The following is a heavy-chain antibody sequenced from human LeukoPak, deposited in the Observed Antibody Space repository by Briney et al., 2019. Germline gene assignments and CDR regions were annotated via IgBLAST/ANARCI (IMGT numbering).Heavy chain of an antibody. CDR3: AKDGSYGDYRNFDY. Sequence: PGRSLRLSCAASGFTFSSYGMHWVRQAPGKGLEGVAVISYDGSNKYYADSVKGRFTISRDNSKNTLYLQMNSLRAEGTAVYYCAKDGSYGDYRNFDYWGQGTLVTVSS. CDR1: GFTFSSYG. CDR2: ISYDGSNK. V-gene: IGHV3-30*18. D-gene: IGHD4-17*01. J-gene: IGHJ4*02.